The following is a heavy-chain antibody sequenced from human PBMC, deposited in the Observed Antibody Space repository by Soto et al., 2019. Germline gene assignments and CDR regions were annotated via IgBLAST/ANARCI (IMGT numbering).Heavy chain of an antibody. CDR1: GGTFSSYA. J-gene: IGHJ4*02. D-gene: IGHD3-3*01. Sequence: SVKVSCKASGGTFSSYAISWVRQAPGQGLEWMGGIIPIFGTANYAQKFQGRVTITADESTGTAYMTLSSLASDDTAVYYCATGVIWIGYFTVDSWGQGTRVTVSS. V-gene: IGHV1-69*13. CDR2: IIPIFGTA. CDR3: ATGVIWIGYFTVDS.